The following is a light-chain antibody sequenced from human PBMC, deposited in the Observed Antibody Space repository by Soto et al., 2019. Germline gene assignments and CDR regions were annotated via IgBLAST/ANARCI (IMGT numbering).Light chain of an antibody. V-gene: IGKV1-33*01. J-gene: IGKJ4*01. CDR1: QDISNC. CDR3: QQCDQLPLT. CDR2: DAS. Sequence: DIQMTQSPSSLSASVGDRVTITCQASQDISNCLNWYQQKPGKAPKLLVYDASKLETGVPSRFSGGGSATDFTLTISSLQAEDIARYYCQQCDQLPLTFGGGTKVDIK.